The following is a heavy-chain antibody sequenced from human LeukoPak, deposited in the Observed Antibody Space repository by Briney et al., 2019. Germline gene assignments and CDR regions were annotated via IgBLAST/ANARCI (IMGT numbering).Heavy chain of an antibody. Sequence: GGSLRLSCAASGFTFSSYSMNWVRQAPGKGLEWVSSISSSSSYIYYADSVKGRFTISRDNAKDSLYLQMNSLRAEDTAVYYCASALAARPHYLGQGTLVTVSS. J-gene: IGHJ4*02. CDR3: ASALAARPHY. D-gene: IGHD6-6*01. V-gene: IGHV3-21*01. CDR2: ISSSSSYI. CDR1: GFTFSSYS.